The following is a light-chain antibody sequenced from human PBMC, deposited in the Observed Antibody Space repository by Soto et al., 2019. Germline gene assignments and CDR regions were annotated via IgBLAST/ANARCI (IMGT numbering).Light chain of an antibody. Sequence: EIVLTQSPGTLSLSPGERATLSCRASQSVSGSYLAWYQQKPGQAPRLLIYGASNRATGIPDRFSGSGSGTDFTLTISRLEPEDFAMYYCQQYGSSPLTFGQGTKVEIK. CDR3: QQYGSSPLT. CDR2: GAS. CDR1: QSVSGSY. J-gene: IGKJ1*01. V-gene: IGKV3-20*01.